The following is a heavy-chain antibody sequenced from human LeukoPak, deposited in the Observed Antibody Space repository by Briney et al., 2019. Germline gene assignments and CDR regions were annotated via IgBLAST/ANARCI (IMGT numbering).Heavy chain of an antibody. Sequence: GGSLRLSCAASGFTFSSYGMHWVRQAPGKGLEWVAVISYDGSNKYYADSVKGRFTISRDNSKNTLYLQMNSLRAEDTAVYYCAKLGTTQVMTGWGQGTLVTVSS. CDR3: AKLGTTQVMTG. V-gene: IGHV3-30*18. CDR1: GFTFSSYG. D-gene: IGHD1-7*01. CDR2: ISYDGSNK. J-gene: IGHJ4*02.